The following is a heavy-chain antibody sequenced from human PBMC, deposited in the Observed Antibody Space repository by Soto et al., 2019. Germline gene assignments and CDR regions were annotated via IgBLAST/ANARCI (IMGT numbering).Heavy chain of an antibody. V-gene: IGHV3-66*01. D-gene: IGHD3-9*01. CDR3: ARDTHSAVRSDW. CDR2: IYSDGTT. Sequence: LVESGGGLVQAGESLRLSCAGSGFSVSNNYMTWVRQAPGKGLEWISVIYSDGTTYHADSVKGRFIASRDNSQNTLYLQMNNLRVEDSAVYFCARDTHSAVRSDWWGQGTLVTVAS. J-gene: IGHJ4*02. CDR1: GFSVSNNY.